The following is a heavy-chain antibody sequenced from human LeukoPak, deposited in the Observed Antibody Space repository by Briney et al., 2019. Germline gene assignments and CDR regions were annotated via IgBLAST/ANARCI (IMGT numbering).Heavy chain of an antibody. V-gene: IGHV4-59*01. D-gene: IGHD6-13*01. J-gene: IGHJ4*02. Sequence: SETLSLTCTVSGGSISSYCWSWIRQPPGKGLEWIGYNSGTTNYNPSLKSRVTISVDTSKNQFSLKLSSVTAADTAVYYCARGVYIAAAQYGYWGQGTLVTVSS. CDR2: NSGTT. CDR1: GGSISSYC. CDR3: ARGVYIAAAQYGY.